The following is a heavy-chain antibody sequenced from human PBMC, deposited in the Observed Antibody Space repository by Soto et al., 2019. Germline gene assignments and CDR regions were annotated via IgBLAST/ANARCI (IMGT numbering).Heavy chain of an antibody. CDR2: IYYSGST. Sequence: ETLSLTCTVSGGSVSSGSYYWSWIRQPPGKGLEWIGYIYYSGSTNYNPSLKSRVSISVDTSKNQFPLKLSSVTAADTAVYHCETALRRNYRDRGAYSYYYYAMDGWGQGTTVTVSS. CDR1: GGSVSSGSYY. D-gene: IGHD4-4*01. CDR3: ETALRRNYRDRGAYSYYYYAMDG. J-gene: IGHJ6*02. V-gene: IGHV4-61*01.